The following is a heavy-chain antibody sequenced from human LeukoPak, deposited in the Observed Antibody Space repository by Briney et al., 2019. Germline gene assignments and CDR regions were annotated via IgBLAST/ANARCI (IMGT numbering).Heavy chain of an antibody. CDR2: IKPDGSQK. CDR3: ATDRGFASFDY. V-gene: IGHV3-7*01. J-gene: IGHJ4*02. Sequence: GESLRLSCVASGFTFNNYWMDWVRQAPGKGLEWVASIKPDGSQKDYVDSVKGRFTISRDNGKNSLYLQLNSLRAEDTAVYYCATDRGFASFDYRGQGTLVTVSS. CDR1: GFTFNNYW. D-gene: IGHD3-3*01.